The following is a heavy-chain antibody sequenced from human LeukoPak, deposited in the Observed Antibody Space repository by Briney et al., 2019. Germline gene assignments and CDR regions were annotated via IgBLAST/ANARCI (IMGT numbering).Heavy chain of an antibody. V-gene: IGHV4-34*01. CDR1: GGSFSGYY. CDR2: INHSGST. J-gene: IGHJ2*01. CDR3: ARGLSRDGYKTSPRWYFDL. D-gene: IGHD5-24*01. Sequence: SETLSLTCAVYGGSFSGYYWSWIRRPPGKGLEWIGEINHSGSTNYNPSLKSRVTISVDTSKNQFSLKLSSVTAADTAVYYCARGLSRDGYKTSPRWYFDLWGRGTLVTVSS.